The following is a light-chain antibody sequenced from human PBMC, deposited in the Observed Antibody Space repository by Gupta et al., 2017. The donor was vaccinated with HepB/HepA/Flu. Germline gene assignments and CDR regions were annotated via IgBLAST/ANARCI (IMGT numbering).Light chain of an antibody. J-gene: IGKJ1*01. Sequence: DIQMTQSPSTLSTSVGDRVTITCRASQSISSWLAWYQQKPGKAPKLLIYKVSSLERGVPSRFSGSGSGTEFTLTISSLQPDDFATYYCQQYNSYSWTFGQGTKVDIK. V-gene: IGKV1-5*03. CDR1: QSISSW. CDR2: KVS. CDR3: QQYNSYSWT.